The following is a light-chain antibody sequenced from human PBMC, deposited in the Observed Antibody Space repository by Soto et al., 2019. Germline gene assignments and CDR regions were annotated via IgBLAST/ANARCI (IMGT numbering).Light chain of an antibody. Sequence: AIPMTQSPASLSASTGDSVTITCPASQGISSHLAWYQQKPGKAPKLRSYAASTLKSGAPSRFSGTGSVTAFTLTISCLQYEDLATYYCQQYYSYPHTFGGGTKVEIK. CDR2: AAS. V-gene: IGKV1-8*01. CDR3: QQYYSYPHT. CDR1: QGISSH. J-gene: IGKJ4*01.